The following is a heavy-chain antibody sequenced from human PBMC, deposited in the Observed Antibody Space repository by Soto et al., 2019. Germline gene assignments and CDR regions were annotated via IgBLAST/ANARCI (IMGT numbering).Heavy chain of an antibody. V-gene: IGHV4-31*03. Sequence: SETLSLTCIVSGDSISSGDYHWSWIRQHPGKGLEWIGYIYYSGSTYYNPSLKSRVTISIDASENQFSLKLTSVTAADTAVYYCARRHRYCGGTSCYLLDYWGHGTRVTVSS. J-gene: IGHJ4*01. D-gene: IGHD2-15*01. CDR3: ARRHRYCGGTSCYLLDY. CDR1: GDSISSGDYH. CDR2: IYYSGST.